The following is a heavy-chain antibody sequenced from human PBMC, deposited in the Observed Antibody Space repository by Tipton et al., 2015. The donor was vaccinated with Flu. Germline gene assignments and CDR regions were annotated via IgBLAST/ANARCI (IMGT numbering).Heavy chain of an antibody. D-gene: IGHD5-24*01. CDR1: GASLRSSSYY. J-gene: IGHJ4*02. Sequence: TLSLTCTVSGASLRSSSYYWGWTRQPQGKGLEWIGSFYYDVGTYYNPSLNSRVTISVDESKNQFSLRLTSATAADTAVYYCVRTKDGYTLSNFVYWGQGTLVTVSS. CDR3: VRTKDGYTLSNFVY. CDR2: FYYDVGT. V-gene: IGHV4-39*07.